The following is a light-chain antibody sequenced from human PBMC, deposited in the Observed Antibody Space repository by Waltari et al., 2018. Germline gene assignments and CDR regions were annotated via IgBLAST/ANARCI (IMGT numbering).Light chain of an antibody. CDR1: QDIHTY. Sequence: IQLTQSPSSLSASVGDRVTITCRASQDIHTYLTWYQQKPGEAPKLLIYAASTLQSGVPSRFSGSGSGTDFTLTIRSLQPEDFATYYCQQLNSYPLTFGGGTKVEIK. V-gene: IGKV1-9*01. CDR3: QQLNSYPLT. J-gene: IGKJ4*01. CDR2: AAS.